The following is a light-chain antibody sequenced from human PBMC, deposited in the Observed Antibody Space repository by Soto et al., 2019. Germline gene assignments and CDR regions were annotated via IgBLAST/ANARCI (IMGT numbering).Light chain of an antibody. Sequence: EIVLTQSPGTLSLSPGEGATLSCRASQSVRSSYLAWYQQKPGQAPRLLIYGASSRATGIPDRFSGSGSGTDFTLTISSLEPEDFAVYYCQQRSDWPPITFGQGTRLEIK. CDR3: QQRSDWPPIT. J-gene: IGKJ5*01. CDR2: GAS. CDR1: QSVRSSY. V-gene: IGKV3D-20*02.